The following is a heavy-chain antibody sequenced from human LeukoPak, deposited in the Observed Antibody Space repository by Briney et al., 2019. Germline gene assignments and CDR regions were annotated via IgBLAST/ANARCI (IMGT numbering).Heavy chain of an antibody. D-gene: IGHD6-13*01. J-gene: IGHJ4*02. Sequence: SETLSLTCTVSGGSISSYYWSWIRQPAGKGLEWIGRIYTSGSTNYNPSLKSRVTMSVDTPKNQFSLKLSSVTAADTAVYYCARSCIAAAGLYYFDYWGQGTLVTVSS. CDR1: GGSISSYY. V-gene: IGHV4-4*07. CDR3: ARSCIAAAGLYYFDY. CDR2: IYTSGST.